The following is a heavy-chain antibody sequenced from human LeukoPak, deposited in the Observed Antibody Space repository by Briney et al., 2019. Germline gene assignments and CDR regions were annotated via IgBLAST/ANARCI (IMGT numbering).Heavy chain of an antibody. CDR3: ATGRIQLWYAY. J-gene: IGHJ4*01. D-gene: IGHD5-18*01. Sequence: PGGSLRLSCSASGFNLSSNYMSWVRQAPGKGLEWVSLIDSAGSAFYADSMKGRFTISRDNSRNTLYLQMNSLRAEDTAVYYCATGRIQLWYAYWGHGTLVTVSS. V-gene: IGHV3-53*01. CDR1: GFNLSSNY. CDR2: IDSAGSA.